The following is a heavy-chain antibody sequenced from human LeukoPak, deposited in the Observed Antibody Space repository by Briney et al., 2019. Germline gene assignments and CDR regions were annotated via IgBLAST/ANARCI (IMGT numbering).Heavy chain of an antibody. V-gene: IGHV4-59*01. D-gene: IGHD5-12*01. CDR2: IYYSGST. CDR3: ARVLSGYDPIPDP. J-gene: IGHJ5*02. Sequence: PSETLSLTCTVSGGPISSYYWSWIRQPPGKGLEWIGYIYYSGSTNYNPSLKSRVTISVDTSKNQFSLKLSSVTAADTAVYYCARVLSGYDPIPDPWGQGTLVTVSS. CDR1: GGPISSYY.